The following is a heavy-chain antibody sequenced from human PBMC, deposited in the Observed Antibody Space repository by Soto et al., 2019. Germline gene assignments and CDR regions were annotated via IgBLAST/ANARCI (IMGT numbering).Heavy chain of an antibody. D-gene: IGHD6-25*01. CDR3: ARERKAASQYYYGMVV. V-gene: IGHV1-3*01. CDR2: INAGNGNT. CDR1: GYTFTSYA. Sequence: ASVKVSCKASGYTFTSYAMHWVRQAPGQRLEWMGWINAGNGNTKYSQKLQGRVTMSTDTSTSTAYMELRSLRSDDTAVYFCARERKAASQYYYGMVVWGQGTTVTVSS. J-gene: IGHJ6*02.